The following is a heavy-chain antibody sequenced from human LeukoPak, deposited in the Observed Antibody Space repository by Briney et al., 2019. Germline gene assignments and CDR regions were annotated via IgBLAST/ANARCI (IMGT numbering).Heavy chain of an antibody. D-gene: IGHD6-19*01. J-gene: IGHJ4*02. V-gene: IGHV3-53*01. Sequence: PGGSLRLSCAASGFTFSSNYMRWVRQAPGEGLEWGSVIYSDGTTYYADSVKGRFTISRDNSKNTVHLQMNSLRPEDTAVYYCARDQPPESGWYVGLWDYWGQGTLVTVSS. CDR2: IYSDGTT. CDR3: ARDQPPESGWYVGLWDY. CDR1: GFTFSSNY.